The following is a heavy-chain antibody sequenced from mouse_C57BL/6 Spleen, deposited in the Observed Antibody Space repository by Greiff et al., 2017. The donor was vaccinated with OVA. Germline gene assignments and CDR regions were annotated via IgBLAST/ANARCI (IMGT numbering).Heavy chain of an antibody. Sequence: QVQLQQPGAELVRPGSSVKLSCKASGYTFTSYWMHWVKQRPIQGLEWIGNIDPSDSETHYNQKFKDKATLTVDKSSSTAYMQLSSLTSEDSAVYYCARYRDGSSYWYFDVWGTGTTVTVSS. D-gene: IGHD1-1*01. J-gene: IGHJ1*03. CDR3: ARYRDGSSYWYFDV. CDR2: IDPSDSET. V-gene: IGHV1-52*01. CDR1: GYTFTSYW.